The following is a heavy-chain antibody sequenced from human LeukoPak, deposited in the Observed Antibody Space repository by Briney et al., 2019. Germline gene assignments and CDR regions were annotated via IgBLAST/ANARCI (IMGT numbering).Heavy chain of an antibody. CDR3: ARLLVGGYDYDY. CDR2: INHSGST. CDR1: GGSFSGYY. D-gene: IGHD5-12*01. Sequence: SETLSLTCAVYGGSFSGYYWSWIRQPPGKGLEWIGEINHSGSTNYNPSLKSRVTISVDTSKNQFSLKLSSVTAADTAVYYCARLLVGGYDYDYWGQGTLVTVSS. V-gene: IGHV4-34*01. J-gene: IGHJ4*02.